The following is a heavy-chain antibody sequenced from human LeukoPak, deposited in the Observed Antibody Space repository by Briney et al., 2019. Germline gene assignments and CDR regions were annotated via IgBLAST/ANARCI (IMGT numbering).Heavy chain of an antibody. V-gene: IGHV5-51*01. J-gene: IGHJ5*02. Sequence: GESLKISCQGSVYSFTSAWIAWVRQMPGNGPECMGIIYPGDSDTRYSPSFQGQVTISVDKSISTAYLQWGSLKASDTAMYYCARLTSSSEYNLFDPWGQGTLVTVSS. D-gene: IGHD6-6*01. CDR2: IYPGDSDT. CDR1: VYSFTSAW. CDR3: ARLTSSSEYNLFDP.